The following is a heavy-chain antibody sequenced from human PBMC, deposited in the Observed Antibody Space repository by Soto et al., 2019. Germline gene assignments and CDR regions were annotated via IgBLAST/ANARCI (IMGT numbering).Heavy chain of an antibody. CDR2: TYYRSKWYN. Sequence: SQTLSLTCAISGDSVSSNSAAWNWIRQSPSRGLEWLGRTYYRSKWYNDYAVSVKSRITINPDTSKNQFSLQLNSVTPEDTAVYYCASGPGIPQDSSSGSLFDPWGQGTLVTVSS. CDR1: GDSVSSNSAA. CDR3: ASGPGIPQDSSSGSLFDP. V-gene: IGHV6-1*01. J-gene: IGHJ5*02. D-gene: IGHD6-6*01.